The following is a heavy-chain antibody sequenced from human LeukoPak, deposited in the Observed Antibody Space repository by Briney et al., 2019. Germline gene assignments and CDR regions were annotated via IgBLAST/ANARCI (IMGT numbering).Heavy chain of an antibody. V-gene: IGHV1-69*06. CDR1: GGTFSSYA. Sequence: ASVKVSCKASGGTFSSYAISWVRQAPGQGLEWMGGIIPIFGTANCAQKFQGRVTITADKSTSTAYMELSSLRSEDTAVYYCATSNHVAPALGYFDSWGQGTLVTVSS. CDR3: ATSNHVAPALGYFDS. J-gene: IGHJ4*02. D-gene: IGHD5-18*01. CDR2: IIPIFGTA.